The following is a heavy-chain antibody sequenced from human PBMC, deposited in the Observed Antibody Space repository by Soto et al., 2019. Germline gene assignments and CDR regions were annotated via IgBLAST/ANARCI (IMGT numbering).Heavy chain of an antibody. Sequence: SETLSLTCAVSGDSISSGDNSWSWIRQPPGKGLEWIGYIYRSGSTFYNPSLKSRVTLSVDTSKNQFSLSLRSLTAADTALYYCARGLGYCSTTTCTEDWFDPWGPGIQFTLST. J-gene: IGHJ5*02. V-gene: IGHV4-30-2*01. CDR1: GDSISSGDNS. CDR3: ARGLGYCSTTTCTEDWFDP. D-gene: IGHD2-2*01. CDR2: IYRSGST.